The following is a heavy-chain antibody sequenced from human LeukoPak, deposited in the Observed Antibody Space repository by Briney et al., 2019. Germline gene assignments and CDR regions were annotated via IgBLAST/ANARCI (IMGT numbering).Heavy chain of an antibody. V-gene: IGHV3-33*01. D-gene: IGHD6-13*01. CDR1: GFMFRSYG. CDR2: IWYDGSYE. J-gene: IGHJ5*02. Sequence: GGSLRLSCVASGFMFRSYGMHWVRQAPGKGPEWVAVIWYDGSYEYYADSVKGRFTIPRDNSNNTLFLQMNSLRVEDTAVYYCATDSGYSRKARFDPWGQGTLVTVSS. CDR3: ATDSGYSRKARFDP.